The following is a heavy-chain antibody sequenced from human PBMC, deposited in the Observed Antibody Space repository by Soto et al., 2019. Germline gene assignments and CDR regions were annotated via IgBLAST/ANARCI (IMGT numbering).Heavy chain of an antibody. J-gene: IGHJ4*02. CDR1: GFTFSSYV. V-gene: IGHV3-30*18. Sequence: PGGSLRLSCAASGFTFSSYVMHWVRQAPGKGLEWVAVISYDGSNKYYADSVKGRFTISRDNSKNTLYLQMNSLRAEDTAVYYCAKEFDYWGQGTLVTVSS. CDR2: ISYDGSNK. CDR3: AKEFDY.